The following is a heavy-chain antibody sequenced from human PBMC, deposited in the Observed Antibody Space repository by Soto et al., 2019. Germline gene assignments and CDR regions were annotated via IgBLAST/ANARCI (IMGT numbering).Heavy chain of an antibody. CDR2: INSDGSST. D-gene: IGHD3-3*01. CDR3: ARDPKKPTYYDFWSGYYDRYFQH. V-gene: IGHV3-74*01. CDR1: GFTFSSYW. Sequence: GGSLRLSCAASGFTFSSYWMHWVRQAPGKRLVWVSRINSDGSSTSYADSVKGRFTISRDNAKNTLYLQMNSLRAEDTAVYYCARDPKKPTYYDFWSGYYDRYFQHWGQGTLVTVSS. J-gene: IGHJ1*01.